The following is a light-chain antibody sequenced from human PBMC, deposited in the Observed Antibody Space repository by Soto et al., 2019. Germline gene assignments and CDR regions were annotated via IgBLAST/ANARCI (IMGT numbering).Light chain of an antibody. Sequence: EIVLTQSPGTLSSSPGERATLSCRASQTVTSNYLAWYQHKPGQTPRLLIYDTSTRATGVPARFSGSRSGPEFTLTINSLQSEDFAIYYCQPYNNWPLTFGGGTKVESK. V-gene: IGKV3-15*01. J-gene: IGKJ4*01. CDR1: QTVTSN. CDR2: DTS. CDR3: QPYNNWPLT.